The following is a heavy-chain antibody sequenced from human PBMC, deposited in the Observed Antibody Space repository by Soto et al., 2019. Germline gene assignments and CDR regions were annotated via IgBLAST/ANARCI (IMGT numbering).Heavy chain of an antibody. D-gene: IGHD2-21*01. J-gene: IGHJ6*02. CDR1: GFTFSSYA. V-gene: IGHV3-30-3*01. Sequence: GGSLRLSCAASGFTFSSYAMHWVRQAPGKGLEWVAVISYDGSNKYYADSVKGRFTISRDNSKNTLYLQMNSLRAEDTAVYYCAREFVNKEGYYYGMDVWGQGTTVTVSS. CDR3: AREFVNKEGYYYGMDV. CDR2: ISYDGSNK.